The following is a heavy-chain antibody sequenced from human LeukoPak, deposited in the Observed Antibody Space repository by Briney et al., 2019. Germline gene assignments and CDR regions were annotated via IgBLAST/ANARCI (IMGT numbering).Heavy chain of an antibody. CDR1: GFTFSSYA. D-gene: IGHD5-12*01. CDR2: ISYDGSNK. Sequence: GGSLRLSCAASGFTFSSYAMHWVRQAPGKGLEWVAVISYDGSNKYYADSVKGRFTISRDNSKNTLYLQMNSLRAEDTAVYYCARDTRKIVATIIDYRGQGTLVTVSS. J-gene: IGHJ4*02. V-gene: IGHV3-30*01. CDR3: ARDTRKIVATIIDY.